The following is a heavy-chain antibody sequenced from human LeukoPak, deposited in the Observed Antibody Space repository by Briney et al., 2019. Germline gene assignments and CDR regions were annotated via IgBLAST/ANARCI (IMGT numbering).Heavy chain of an antibody. CDR2: ISGSGSFT. CDR1: GFTFSSYW. Sequence: PGGSLRLSCAASGFTFSSYWMHWVRQAPGRGLEWLSYISGSGSFTNSADSVKGRFTISRDNANDSVYLQMSGLRAEDTALYYCARDLSWRTGSLDYWGRGTMVTVSS. J-gene: IGHJ4*02. D-gene: IGHD2-8*02. CDR3: ARDLSWRTGSLDY. V-gene: IGHV3-21*04.